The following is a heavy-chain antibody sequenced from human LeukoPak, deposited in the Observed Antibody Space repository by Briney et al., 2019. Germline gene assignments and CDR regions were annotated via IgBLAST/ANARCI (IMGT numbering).Heavy chain of an antibody. CDR1: GGSITTNLYY. Sequence: SETLSLTCTVSGGSITTNLYYWAWIRQPPGKGLEWVGSIYYSGSTYYNPSLKSRVTISVDTSKNQFSLQLNSVPAADTAVYYCVRHLGGSSLFDYWGQGTLVTVSS. V-gene: IGHV4-39*01. J-gene: IGHJ4*02. CDR3: VRHLGGSSLFDY. D-gene: IGHD6-13*01. CDR2: IYYSGST.